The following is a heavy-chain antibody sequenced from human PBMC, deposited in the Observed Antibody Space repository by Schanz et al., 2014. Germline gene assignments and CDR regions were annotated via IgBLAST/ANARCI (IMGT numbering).Heavy chain of an antibody. CDR1: GYTFTSYG. CDR3: ARSAGRDFWSGYYTRFDY. D-gene: IGHD3-3*01. V-gene: IGHV1-18*01. Sequence: QVQLVQSGAEVKKPGASVKVSCKASGYTFTSYGISWVRQAPGQGLEWMGWISVYTGNTKYGQKLQGRVTMTTDTSTSTAYMELRSLRSDDTAVYYCARSAGRDFWSGYYTRFDYWGRGTLVTVSS. J-gene: IGHJ4*02. CDR2: ISVYTGNT.